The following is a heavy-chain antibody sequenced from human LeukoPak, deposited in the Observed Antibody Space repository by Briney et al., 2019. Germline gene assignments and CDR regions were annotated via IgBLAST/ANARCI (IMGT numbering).Heavy chain of an antibody. J-gene: IGHJ4*02. V-gene: IGHV3-30-3*01. D-gene: IGHD2-21*02. CDR2: ISYDGNKN. CDR3: AKDRAAGVVTTYDS. CDR1: GFTFSSYA. Sequence: QPGRSLRLSCAASGFTFSSYAMYWVRQAPGKGLEWVAQISYDGNKNYYADSVKGRFTSSRDNSKNTLSLHMNSLRAEDTSLYYCAKDRAAGVVTTYDSWGQGTLVTVSS.